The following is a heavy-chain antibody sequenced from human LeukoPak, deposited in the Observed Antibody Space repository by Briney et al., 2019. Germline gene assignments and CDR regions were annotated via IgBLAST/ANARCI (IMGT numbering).Heavy chain of an antibody. Sequence: GSLRLSCAASGFTFSSYSMNWVRQAPGKGLEWVSSISTSSSYIYYADSVKGRFTISRDNAKNSLYLQMHSLRAEDTAMYYCAREYSSPSNYYGMDVWGQGTTVTVSS. J-gene: IGHJ6*02. CDR3: AREYSSPSNYYGMDV. CDR2: ISTSSSYI. CDR1: GFTFSSYS. V-gene: IGHV3-21*01. D-gene: IGHD6-6*01.